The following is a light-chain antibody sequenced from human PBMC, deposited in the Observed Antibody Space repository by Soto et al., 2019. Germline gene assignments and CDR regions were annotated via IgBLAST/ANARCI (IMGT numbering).Light chain of an antibody. J-gene: IGLJ2*01. V-gene: IGLV1-40*01. CDR1: SSNIGAGYG. CDR3: QSYDSSLSGSI. CDR2: NNI. Sequence: QAVVTQPPSVSGAPGQRVTISCTGSSSNIGAGYGVHWYQHLPGTAPQLLIYNNINRPSGVPDRFSGSKSGTSASLAITGLQAEDEADYHCQSYDSSLSGSIFGGGTKVTVL.